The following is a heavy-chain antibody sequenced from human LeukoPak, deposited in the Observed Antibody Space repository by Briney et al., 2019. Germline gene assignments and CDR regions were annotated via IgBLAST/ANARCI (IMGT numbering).Heavy chain of an antibody. J-gene: IGHJ4*02. CDR2: ISYDGSNK. D-gene: IGHD6-13*01. CDR1: GFTFSSYA. V-gene: IGHV3-30-3*01. Sequence: PGGSLRLSCAASGFTFSSYAMHWVRQAPGKGLEWVAVISYDGSNKYYADSVKGRFTISRDNSKNTLYLQMNSLRAEDTAVYYCARDLSIGAVDTGGQGTLVTVSP. CDR3: ARDLSIGAVDT.